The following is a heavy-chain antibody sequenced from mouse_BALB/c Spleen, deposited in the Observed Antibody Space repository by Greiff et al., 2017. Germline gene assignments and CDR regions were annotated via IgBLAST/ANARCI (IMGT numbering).Heavy chain of an antibody. CDR3: ARHGNYGFAY. V-gene: IGHV5-9-4*01. D-gene: IGHD2-1*01. Sequence: EVMLVESGGGLVKPGGSLKLSCAASGFTFSSYAMSWVRQSPEKRLEWVAEISSGGSYTYYPDTVTGRFTISRDNAKNTLYLEMSSLRSEDTAMYYCARHGNYGFAYWGQGTLVTVSA. CDR2: ISSGGSYT. CDR1: GFTFSSYA. J-gene: IGHJ3*01.